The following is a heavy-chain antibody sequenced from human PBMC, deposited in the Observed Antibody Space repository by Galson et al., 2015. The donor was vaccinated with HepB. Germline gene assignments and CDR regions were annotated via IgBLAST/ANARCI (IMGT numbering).Heavy chain of an antibody. CDR2: ISYDGSDK. J-gene: IGHJ4*02. D-gene: IGHD1-7*01. V-gene: IGHV3-30*03. Sequence: SLRLSCAASGFTFANYGLHWVRQAPGKGLEWVAIISYDGSDKKYADSVKGRFTVSRDNSKNALYLQLHSVRTEDTAVYYCAREDNWNYWGYWGQGTLVTVAS. CDR3: AREDNWNYWGY. CDR1: GFTFANYG.